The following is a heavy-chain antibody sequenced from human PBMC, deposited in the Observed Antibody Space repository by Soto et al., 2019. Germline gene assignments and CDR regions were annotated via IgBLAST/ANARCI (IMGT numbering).Heavy chain of an antibody. CDR3: ARGGGSPYPDHEFDS. Sequence: QVQLQESGPGLVKPSETLSLPCSVSGVSTSNHYWTWIRKPPGLGPEWIGCIYYRGTTNYNDSFTSRVTISVDTSEKQLSLKLSSVTTAATAVYYCARGGGSPYPDHEFDSWGQGILVSVSS. V-gene: IGHV4-59*11. J-gene: IGHJ4*02. CDR1: GVSTSNHY. CDR2: IYYRGTT. D-gene: IGHD6-19*01.